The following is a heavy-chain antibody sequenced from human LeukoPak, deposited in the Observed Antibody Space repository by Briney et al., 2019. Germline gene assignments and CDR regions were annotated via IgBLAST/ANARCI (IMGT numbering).Heavy chain of an antibody. CDR3: ARPGEGDNWNPWVV. V-gene: IGHV3-48*01. Sequence: GGSLRLSCAASGFTLSSYNMNWFRQDPVKGLEWISYISNSRTTIYYADSVKGRFTISRDNAKSSLYLQMNSLRAEDTAVYYCARPGEGDNWNPWVVWGQGTLVTVSS. CDR1: GFTLSSYN. J-gene: IGHJ4*02. D-gene: IGHD1-20*01. CDR2: ISNSRTTI.